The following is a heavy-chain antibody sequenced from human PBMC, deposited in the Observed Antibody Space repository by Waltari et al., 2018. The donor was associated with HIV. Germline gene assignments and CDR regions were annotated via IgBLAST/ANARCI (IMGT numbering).Heavy chain of an antibody. J-gene: IGHJ4*02. Sequence: QVQLQESGPGLVKLSETLSLTCAVSGYSISSGYYWAWIRQPPGKGLEWIGTIYRSGTTYYNPSLKSRVAISVDTSKNQFSLKLNFVTAADTAVYYCAREDSTLTHFDYWGQGTLVTVSS. CDR1: GYSISSGYY. CDR2: IYRSGTT. CDR3: AREDSTLTHFDY. D-gene: IGHD6-13*01. V-gene: IGHV4-38-2*02.